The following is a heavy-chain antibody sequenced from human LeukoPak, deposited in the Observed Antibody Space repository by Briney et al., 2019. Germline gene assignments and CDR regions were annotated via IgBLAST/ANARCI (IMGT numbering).Heavy chain of an antibody. D-gene: IGHD2-8*01. J-gene: IGHJ4*02. CDR1: SGSISISY. CDR3: ASLSYATLANVY. Sequence: PSETLSLTCTASSGSISISYWTWIRQPPSKGLEWFGNIYYTGSTNYNPSLRSRVTISVAASKKQFPLELSSVAAALTAMYFCASLSYATLANVYWGERTLVIVPS. V-gene: IGHV4-59*01. CDR2: IYYTGST.